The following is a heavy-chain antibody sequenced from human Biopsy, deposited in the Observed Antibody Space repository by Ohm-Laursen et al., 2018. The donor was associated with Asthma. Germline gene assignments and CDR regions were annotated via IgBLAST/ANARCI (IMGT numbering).Heavy chain of an antibody. Sequence: PSQTLSLTCTVSGGSMSSSSYYWGWIRQPPGKGLEWMGSISYTGSAYHNPSLKSRVTISVDTSKNHFSRKLSSVTAADTAVYYCAKGYYYDSSGFDYWGQGTLVTVSS. CDR3: AKGYYYDSSGFDY. CDR1: GGSMSSSSYY. V-gene: IGHV4-39*02. J-gene: IGHJ4*02. CDR2: ISYTGSA. D-gene: IGHD3-22*01.